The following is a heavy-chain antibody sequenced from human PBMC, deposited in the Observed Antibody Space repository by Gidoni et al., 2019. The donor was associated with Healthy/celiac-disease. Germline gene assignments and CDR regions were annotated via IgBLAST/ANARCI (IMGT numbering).Heavy chain of an antibody. CDR3: ARDGDSIDY. CDR2: IYYSGRT. V-gene: IGHV4-59*01. D-gene: IGHD7-27*01. J-gene: IGHJ4*02. Sequence: QVQLQESGPGLVKPSETLSLTCTVSGGSISSYYWSWIRQPPGKGLEWIGYIYYSGRTNYNPSLKSRVTISVDTSKNQFSLKLSSVTAADTAVYYCARDGDSIDYWGQGTLVTVSS. CDR1: GGSISSYY.